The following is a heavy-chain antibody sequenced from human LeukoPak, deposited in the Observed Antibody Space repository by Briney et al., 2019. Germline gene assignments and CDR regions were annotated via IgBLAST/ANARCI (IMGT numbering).Heavy chain of an antibody. CDR3: ARDRGEYYYGSGSHNWFDP. CDR1: GGSISSGSYY. CDR2: IYTSGST. D-gene: IGHD3-10*01. Sequence: SSETLSLTCTVSGGSISSGSYYWSWIRQPAGKGLEWIGRIYTSGSTNCNPSLKSRVTISVDTSKNHFSLKLSSVTAADTAVYYCARDRGEYYYGSGSHNWFDPWGQGTLVTVSS. J-gene: IGHJ5*02. V-gene: IGHV4-61*02.